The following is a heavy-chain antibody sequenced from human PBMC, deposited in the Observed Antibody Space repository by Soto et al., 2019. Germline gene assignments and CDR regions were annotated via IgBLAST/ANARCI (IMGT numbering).Heavy chain of an antibody. V-gene: IGHV1-3*01. Sequence: ASVKGSCKASGDTFTSYAMHLVRQASGQRLEWMGWINAGNGNTKYSQKFQGRVTITRDTSASTAYMELSSLRSEDTAVYYCARGSEQWLVPWGQGTLVTVS. CDR3: ARGSEQWLVP. CDR2: INAGNGNT. D-gene: IGHD6-19*01. J-gene: IGHJ5*02. CDR1: GDTFTSYA.